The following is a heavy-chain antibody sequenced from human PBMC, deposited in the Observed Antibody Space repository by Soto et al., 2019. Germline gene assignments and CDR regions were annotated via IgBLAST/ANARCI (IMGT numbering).Heavy chain of an antibody. D-gene: IGHD5-18*01. J-gene: IGHJ6*02. Sequence: TGGSLRLSCAASGFTFSSYAMHWVRQAPGKGLEWVAVISYDGSNKYYADSVKGRFTISRDNSKNTLYLQMNSLRAEDTAVYYCARVGQLWLRSKYYYGMDVWGQGTTVTVSS. CDR3: ARVGQLWLRSKYYYGMDV. CDR2: ISYDGSNK. V-gene: IGHV3-30-3*01. CDR1: GFTFSSYA.